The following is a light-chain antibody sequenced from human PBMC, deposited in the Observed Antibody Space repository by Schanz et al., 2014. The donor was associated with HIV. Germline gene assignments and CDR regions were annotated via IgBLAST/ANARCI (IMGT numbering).Light chain of an antibody. CDR3: LSYDTSLPPSV. CDR2: EVT. V-gene: IGLV2-8*01. Sequence: QSALTQPPSASGSPGQSVTVSCTGTNSDVGGYNYVSWYQQHPGKAPKLIIYEVTERPSGVPDRFSASKSGNTASLTVSGLQAEDEADYYCLSYDTSLPPSVFGGGTKLTVL. CDR1: NSDVGGYNY. J-gene: IGLJ3*02.